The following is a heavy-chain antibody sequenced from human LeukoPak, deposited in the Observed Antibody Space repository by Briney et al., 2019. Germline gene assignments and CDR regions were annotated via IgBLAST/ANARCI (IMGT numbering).Heavy chain of an antibody. CDR3: AKDSIGVVDQASFDY. CDR2: ISGSGGST. Sequence: GGSLRLSCAASGFTFSSYAMSWVRQAPGKGLEWVSTISGSGGSTYYADSVKGRFTISRDNSKNTLYLQMNSLRAEDTAVYYCAKDSIGVVDQASFDYWGQGTLVTVSS. CDR1: GFTFSSYA. J-gene: IGHJ4*02. D-gene: IGHD2-2*01. V-gene: IGHV3-23*01.